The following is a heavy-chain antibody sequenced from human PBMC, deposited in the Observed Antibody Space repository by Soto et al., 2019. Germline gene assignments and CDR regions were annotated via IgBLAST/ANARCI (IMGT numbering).Heavy chain of an antibody. CDR1: GFTFRNYG. D-gene: IGHD5-18*01. CDR3: AKGGAYTYGTNDDFDI. V-gene: IGHV3-30*18. Sequence: GGSLRLSCAASGFTFRNYGMHWVRQAPGKGLEWVAVISDDGSNKYNAASVEGRFTISRDNSKNTLYLQMNSLRAEDTAVYYCAKGGAYTYGTNDDFDIWGQGIMVTVSS. CDR2: ISDDGSNK. J-gene: IGHJ3*02.